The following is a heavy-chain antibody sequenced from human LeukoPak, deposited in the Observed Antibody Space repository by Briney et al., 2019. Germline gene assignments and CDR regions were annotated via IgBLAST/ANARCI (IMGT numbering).Heavy chain of an antibody. CDR3: ASKKYYYGSGSYFV. V-gene: IGHV1-69*13. CDR2: IIPIFGTA. Sequence: SVKVSCKASGGTFSSYAISWVRQAPGQGLEWMGGIIPIFGTANYAQKFQGRVTITADESTSTAYMELSSLRSEDTAVYYCASKKYYYGSGSYFVWGQGTLVTVSS. D-gene: IGHD3-10*01. CDR1: GGTFSSYA. J-gene: IGHJ4*02.